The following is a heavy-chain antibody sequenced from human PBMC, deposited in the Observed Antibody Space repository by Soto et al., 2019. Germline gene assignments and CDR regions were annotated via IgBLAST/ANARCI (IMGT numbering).Heavy chain of an antibody. CDR1: GFRFSSYN. CDR2: ISSDSGAI. V-gene: IGHV3-48*01. D-gene: IGHD2-15*01. Sequence: PGGSLRLSCAASGFRFSSYNMNWVRQAPGKGLEWVSLISSDSGAIYYGDSVKGRFTISRDNAENSLYLQMNSLGAEDTAVYYCARARYCSGGSCYSGDYWGQGILVTVSS. CDR3: ARARYCSGGSCYSGDY. J-gene: IGHJ4*02.